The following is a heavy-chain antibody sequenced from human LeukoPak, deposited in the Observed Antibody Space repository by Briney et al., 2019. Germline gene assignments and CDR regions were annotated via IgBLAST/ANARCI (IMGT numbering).Heavy chain of an antibody. V-gene: IGHV3-30-3*01. J-gene: IGHJ6*02. CDR3: ARDGYYGSGSYYGMDV. CDR2: ISYDGSNK. D-gene: IGHD3-10*01. Sequence: GGTLRLSCAASGFTFSSYAMHWVRQAPGQGLEWVAVISYDGSNKYYADSVKGRFTISRDNSKNTLYLQMNSLRAEDTAVYYCARDGYYGSGSYYGMDVWGQGTTVTVSS. CDR1: GFTFSSYA.